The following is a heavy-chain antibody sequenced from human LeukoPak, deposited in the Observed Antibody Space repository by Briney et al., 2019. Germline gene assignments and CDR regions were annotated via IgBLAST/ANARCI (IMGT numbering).Heavy chain of an antibody. CDR3: AMGGVYSHFDY. D-gene: IGHD3-16*01. CDR1: GFTFSSYW. CDR2: INSDGSST. V-gene: IGHV3-74*01. J-gene: IGHJ4*02. Sequence: GGSLRLSCAASGFTFSSYWMHWVRQAPGKGLVWFSRINSDGSSTSYADSVKGRFTISRDNAKNTLYLQMNSLRAEDTAVYYCAMGGVYSHFDYWGQGTLVTVSS.